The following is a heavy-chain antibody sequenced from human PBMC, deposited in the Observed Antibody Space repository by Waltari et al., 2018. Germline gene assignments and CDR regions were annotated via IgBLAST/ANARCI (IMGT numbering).Heavy chain of an antibody. CDR3: ARDSGYCSGGSCYPDY. CDR2: IIPILGIA. D-gene: IGHD2-15*01. J-gene: IGHJ4*02. Sequence: QVQLVQSGAEVKKPGSSVKVSCKASGGTFSSYTISWVRQAPGQGLEWMGRIIPILGIANYAQKFQGRVTITADKSTSTAYMELSSLRSEDTAVYYGARDSGYCSGGSCYPDYWGQGTLVTVSS. CDR1: GGTFSSYT. V-gene: IGHV1-69*08.